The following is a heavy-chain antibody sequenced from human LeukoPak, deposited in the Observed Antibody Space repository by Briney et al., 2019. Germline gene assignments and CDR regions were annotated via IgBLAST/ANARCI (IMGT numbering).Heavy chain of an antibody. D-gene: IGHD6-13*01. CDR3: ARGVAAGSGSWH. CDR2: ISSDGSST. CDR1: GFTFSSYW. J-gene: IGHJ4*02. V-gene: IGHV3-74*01. Sequence: GGSLRLSCAASGFTFSSYWLHWDRQAPGKGLVWISRISSDGSSTNYADSVKGRFTISRDNAKNTLYLQMNSLRAEDTGVYYCARGVAAGSGSWHWGQGTLVTVSS.